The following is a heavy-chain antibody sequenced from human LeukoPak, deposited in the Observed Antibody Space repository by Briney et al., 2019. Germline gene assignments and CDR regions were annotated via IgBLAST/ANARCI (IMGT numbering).Heavy chain of an antibody. CDR1: GFTFSAYW. CDR3: AREAQVGGALQS. D-gene: IGHD1-26*01. Sequence: GGSLRLSCAASGFTFSAYWMHWVRQAPGKGLVWVSRINTDGSRTTYADSVQGRFTISRDTAKNMLFLQMNSLRAEDTAVYYCAREAQVGGALQSWGQGTLVTVSS. J-gene: IGHJ5*02. CDR2: INTDGSRT. V-gene: IGHV3-74*01.